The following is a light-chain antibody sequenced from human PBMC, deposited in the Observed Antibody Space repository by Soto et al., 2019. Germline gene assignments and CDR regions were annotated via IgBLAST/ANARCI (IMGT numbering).Light chain of an antibody. CDR2: GAS. CDR1: QSVSSAY. CDR3: QQSGSSFYT. V-gene: IGKV3-20*01. Sequence: EIVLTQSPGTLSLFPGERATLSCRASQSVSSAYLAWYQQIPGQAPRLLIYGASSRATGIPDRFSGSGSGTDFTLTMSGLEPEDFAVYYCQQSGSSFYTFGQGTKLEIK. J-gene: IGKJ2*01.